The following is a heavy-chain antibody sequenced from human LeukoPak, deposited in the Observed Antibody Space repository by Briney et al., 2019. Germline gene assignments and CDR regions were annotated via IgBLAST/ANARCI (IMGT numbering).Heavy chain of an antibody. CDR2: IYYSGST. D-gene: IGHD1-20*01. CDR3: ARDLGVTGTIDY. J-gene: IGHJ4*02. V-gene: IGHV4-59*01. CDR1: GGSISSYY. Sequence: SETLSLTCTVSGGSISSYYWSWIGQPPGKGLEWIGYIYYSGSTNYNPSLKSRVTISVDTSKNQFSLKLRSVTPADTAVYYCARDLGVTGTIDYWGQGTLVTVSS.